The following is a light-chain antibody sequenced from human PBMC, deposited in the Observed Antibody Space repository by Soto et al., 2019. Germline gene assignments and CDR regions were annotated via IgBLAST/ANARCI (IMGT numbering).Light chain of an antibody. CDR3: QQYGSSSWT. CDR1: QSVSSSY. J-gene: IGKJ1*01. Sequence: EIVLTQSACTLSLSPGERATLSWRASQSVSSSYLAWYQQKHGQAPRLLIYGASSRATGIPDRFSGSGSGTDFNLTISRLETEDFAVYYCQQYGSSSWTFGQGTKVDIK. CDR2: GAS. V-gene: IGKV3-20*01.